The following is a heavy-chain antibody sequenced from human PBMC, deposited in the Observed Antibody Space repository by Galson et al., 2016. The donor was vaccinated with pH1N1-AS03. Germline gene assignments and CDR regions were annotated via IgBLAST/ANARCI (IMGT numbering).Heavy chain of an antibody. Sequence: SLRLSCADSGFTFSSYWMHWVRQAPGKGLVWVSRINSDGRSTSYADSVKGRLTIPRDNAKNTLYLQMNSLRAEDTAVYYCARWIGGVGTTKYYFDYWGQGTLVTVSS. D-gene: IGHD1-26*01. V-gene: IGHV3-74*01. J-gene: IGHJ4*02. CDR1: GFTFSSYW. CDR3: ARWIGGVGTTKYYFDY. CDR2: INSDGRST.